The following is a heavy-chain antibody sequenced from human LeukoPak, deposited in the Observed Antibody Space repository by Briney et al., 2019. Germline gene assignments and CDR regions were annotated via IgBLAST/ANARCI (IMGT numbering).Heavy chain of an antibody. V-gene: IGHV3-23*01. J-gene: IGHJ4*02. CDR1: GFTFSSYA. D-gene: IGHD3-22*01. CDR2: ISGSGGST. Sequence: GGSLRLSCAASGFTFSSYAMSWVRQAPGKGLERVSAISGSGGSTYYADSVKGRFTISRDNSKNTLYLQMNSLRAEDTAVYYCAKDRQDYDSGDYFDYWGQGTLVTVSS. CDR3: AKDRQDYDSGDYFDY.